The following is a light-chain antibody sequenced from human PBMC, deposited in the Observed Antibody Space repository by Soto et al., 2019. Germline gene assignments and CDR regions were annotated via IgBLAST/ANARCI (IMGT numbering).Light chain of an antibody. CDR3: QQSYSTPPT. Sequence: DIQMTQSPSSLSPSVGDRVTITSRTSQNINNYLSWYQQRPGKAPKLLIYAASSLQSGVPSRFSGSGSGTDFTLTISSLQPEDFATYYCQQSYSTPPTFGQGTKVDIK. CDR2: AAS. J-gene: IGKJ1*01. CDR1: QNINNY. V-gene: IGKV1-39*01.